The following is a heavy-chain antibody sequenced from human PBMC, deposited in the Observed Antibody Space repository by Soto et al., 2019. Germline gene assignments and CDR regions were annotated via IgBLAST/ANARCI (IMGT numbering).Heavy chain of an antibody. J-gene: IGHJ4*02. CDR3: ASGGSSNWPDF. V-gene: IGHV1-2*02. CDR1: GYTFTDYY. D-gene: IGHD6-13*01. CDR2: INANSGGT. Sequence: ASVKVSCKASGYTFTDYYMHWVRQAPGQGLEWMGWINANSGGTNYPQKFQGRVTMTRDTSISTAYMELSSLRSDDTAVYYCASGGSSNWPDFWGQGTLVTSPQ.